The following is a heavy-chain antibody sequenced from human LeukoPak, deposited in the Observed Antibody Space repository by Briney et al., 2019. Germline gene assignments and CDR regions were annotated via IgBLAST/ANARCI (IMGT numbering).Heavy chain of an antibody. CDR2: IRYDGSTL. CDR1: GFTFSRYG. J-gene: IGHJ4*02. D-gene: IGHD6-13*01. V-gene: IGHV3-30*02. CDR3: AKMGSSWQFDY. Sequence: GGSLRLSCATSGFTFSRYGMHWVRQAPGKGLEWVTFIRYDGSTLYYDDSGKGRFTVTRENSKNTLYLQMNSLRPENTAVYYCAKMGSSWQFDYWGRGTLVTVSS.